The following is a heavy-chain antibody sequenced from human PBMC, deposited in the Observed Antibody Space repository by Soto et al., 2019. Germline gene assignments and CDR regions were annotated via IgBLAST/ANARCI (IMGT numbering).Heavy chain of an antibody. CDR3: ARAGTTMVRGDYFDF. CDR1: GGSLSGYY. V-gene: IGHV4-34*01. J-gene: IGHJ4*02. Sequence: SETLSLTCAVFGGSLSGYYWSWIRQPPGKGLEWIGEINHRGRSDYNPSLESRVTLSVDTSKSQFSLKLSSVTAADTAMYYCARAGTTMVRGDYFDFWGQGTMLTVFS. CDR2: INHRGRS. D-gene: IGHD3-10*01.